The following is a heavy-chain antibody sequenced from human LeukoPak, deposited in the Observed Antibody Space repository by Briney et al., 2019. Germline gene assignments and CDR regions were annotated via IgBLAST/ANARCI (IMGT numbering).Heavy chain of an antibody. V-gene: IGHV4-59*08. Sequence: SETLSLTCTVSGGSISSYYWSWIRQPPGKGLEWIGYIYYSGSTNYNPSLKSRVTISVDTSKNQFSLKLSSVTAADTVVYYWARQMDTAMVTGHYYYYMDVWGKGTTVTVSS. D-gene: IGHD5-18*01. J-gene: IGHJ6*03. CDR1: GGSISSYY. CDR3: ARQMDTAMVTGHYYYYMDV. CDR2: IYYSGST.